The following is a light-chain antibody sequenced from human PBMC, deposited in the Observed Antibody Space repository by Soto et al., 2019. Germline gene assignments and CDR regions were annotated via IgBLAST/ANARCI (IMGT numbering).Light chain of an antibody. CDR2: DAS. J-gene: IGKJ4*01. CDR1: QGIRNY. CDR3: LQYANLPLT. Sequence: DIQMTQSPSSLSASVGDRITITCQASQGIRNYLNWFQQKPGKAPQLLIFDASNLEPGVPSSFSGSGSGTEFTLTISSLQPEDFATYYCLQYANLPLTFGGGTKVDIK. V-gene: IGKV1-33*01.